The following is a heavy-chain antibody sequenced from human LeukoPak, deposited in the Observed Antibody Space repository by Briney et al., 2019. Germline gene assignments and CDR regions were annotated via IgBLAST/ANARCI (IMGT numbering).Heavy chain of an antibody. V-gene: IGHV4-59*01. CDR3: ARDLGPSRGFDY. CDR1: GGSISSYY. J-gene: IGHJ4*02. D-gene: IGHD3-10*01. Sequence: SETLSLTCTVSGGSISSYYWSWIRQPPGKRPEWIGYIYYSGSTNYNPSLKSRLTISVDTSKSQFSLKLNSVTAADTAVYYCARDLGPSRGFDYWGRGTLVTVSS. CDR2: IYYSGST.